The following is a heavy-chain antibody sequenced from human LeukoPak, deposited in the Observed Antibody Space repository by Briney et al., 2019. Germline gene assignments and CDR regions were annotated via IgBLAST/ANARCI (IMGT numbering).Heavy chain of an antibody. CDR1: GGSISSYY. CDR2: IYYSGST. J-gene: IGHJ5*02. CDR3: ARDSLYCSSTSCYFNWFDP. D-gene: IGHD2-2*01. V-gene: IGHV4-59*01. Sequence: SETLSLTCTVSGGSISSYYWSWIRQPPGKGLEWIGYIYYSGSTNYNPSLKSRVTISVDTSKNQFSLKLSSVTAADTAVYYCARDSLYCSSTSCYFNWFDPWGQGTPVTVSS.